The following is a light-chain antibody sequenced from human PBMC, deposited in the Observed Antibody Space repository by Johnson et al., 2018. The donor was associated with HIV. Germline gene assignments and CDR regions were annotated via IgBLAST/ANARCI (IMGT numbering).Light chain of an antibody. J-gene: IGLJ1*01. CDR2: DSD. CDR1: SSNIGNNY. Sequence: QSVLTQPPSVSAAPGQKVTISCSGSSSNIGNNYVSWYQQLPGTAPKLLIYDSDKRPSGIPDRFSGSNSGTSATLGITGLQTGDEADYYCGTWDSSLSAGVVGSGTKVTVL. CDR3: GTWDSSLSAGV. V-gene: IGLV1-51*01.